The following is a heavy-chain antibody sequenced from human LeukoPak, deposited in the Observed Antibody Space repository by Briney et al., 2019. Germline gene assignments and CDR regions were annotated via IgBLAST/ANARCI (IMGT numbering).Heavy chain of an antibody. V-gene: IGHV1-2*02. CDR2: INPNSGGT. D-gene: IGHD3-9*01. Sequence: ASVKVSCKASGYTFTGYYMHWVRQAPGQGLEWMGWINPNSGGTNYAQKFQGRVTMTRDTSISTAYMELSRLRSDDTAVYYCARDFLVGPRLFYDFLTVSSPPYYYGMDVGAKGPRATFPS. CDR1: GYTFTGYY. CDR3: ARDFLVGPRLFYDFLTVSSPPYYYGMDV. J-gene: IGHJ6*04.